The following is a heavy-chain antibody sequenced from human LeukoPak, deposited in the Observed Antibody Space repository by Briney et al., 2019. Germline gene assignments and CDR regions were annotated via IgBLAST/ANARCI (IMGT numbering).Heavy chain of an antibody. CDR2: INPNSGGT. D-gene: IGHD1-26*01. CDR1: GCTFTGYY. V-gene: IGHV1-2*02. Sequence: APVKVSCKASGCTFTGYYMHWVRQAPGQGVEWMGWINPNSGGTNYAQKFQGRVTMTRDTSISTAYMELSRLRSDDTAVYYSARAIVGAYMDVWGKGTTVTVSS. CDR3: ARAIVGAYMDV. J-gene: IGHJ6*03.